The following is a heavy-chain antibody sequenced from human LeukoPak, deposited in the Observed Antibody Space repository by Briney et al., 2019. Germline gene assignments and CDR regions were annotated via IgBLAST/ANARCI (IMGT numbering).Heavy chain of an antibody. CDR1: GFVFSNYE. D-gene: IGHD3-10*02. Sequence: PGGSLRLSCAGSGFVFSNYEMNWVRQAPGKGLEWVAYINGSGSSIYYADSVKGRFTISRDNAKNSLYLQMNSLRAEDTAVYYCAELGITMIGGVWGKGTTVTISS. CDR2: INGSGSSI. V-gene: IGHV3-48*03. CDR3: AELGITMIGGV. J-gene: IGHJ6*04.